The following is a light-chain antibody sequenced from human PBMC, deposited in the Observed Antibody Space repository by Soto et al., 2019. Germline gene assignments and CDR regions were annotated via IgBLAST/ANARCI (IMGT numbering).Light chain of an antibody. J-gene: IGLJ1*01. V-gene: IGLV2-23*01. CDR2: DDT. Sequence: QSALTQPASVSGSPGQSITISCTGTSGDVGGYNLVSWYQQHPDKAPKLMIYDDTKRPSGVSDRFSGSTSGNTASLTISGLQAEGEADYYCCSSARSSSFYVFGTGTKLTVL. CDR1: SGDVGGYNL. CDR3: CSSARSSSFYV.